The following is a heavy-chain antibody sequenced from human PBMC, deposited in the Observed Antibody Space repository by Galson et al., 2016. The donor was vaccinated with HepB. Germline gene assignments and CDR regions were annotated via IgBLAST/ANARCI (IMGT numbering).Heavy chain of an antibody. D-gene: IGHD3-22*01. CDR1: GFTFSSYA. CDR2: ISGNGGST. Sequence: SLRLSCAASGFTFSSYAMHWVRQAPGKGLEYVSAISGNGGSTYYADSVKGRFTVSRDNSKNTQYLQMSSLRGDDTAVYYCVKEVFSSDYYSNFDYWGQGTLVTVSS. CDR3: VKEVFSSDYYSNFDY. V-gene: IGHV3-64D*06. J-gene: IGHJ4*02.